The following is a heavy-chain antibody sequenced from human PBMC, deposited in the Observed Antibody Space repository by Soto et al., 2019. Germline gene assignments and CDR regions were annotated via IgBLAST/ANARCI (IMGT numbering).Heavy chain of an antibody. CDR1: GGSISSGGYY. V-gene: IGHV4-31*03. D-gene: IGHD3-10*01. CDR2: IYYSGST. CDR3: ARVFGFGGMDV. Sequence: SETLSLTCTVSGGSISSGGYYWSWIRQHAGKGLEWIGYIYYSGSTYYNPSLKSRVTISVDTSKNQFSLKLSSVTAADTAVYYCARVFGFGGMDVWGQGTTVTVSS. J-gene: IGHJ6*02.